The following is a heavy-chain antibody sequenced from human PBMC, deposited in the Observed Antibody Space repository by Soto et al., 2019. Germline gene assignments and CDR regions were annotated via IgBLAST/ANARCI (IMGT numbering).Heavy chain of an antibody. CDR2: IHDSGNI. CDR1: GGSISNYY. V-gene: IGHV4-59*08. D-gene: IGHD2-21*02. Sequence: SETLSLTCTVSGGSISNYYWSWIRQPPGRGLEWIGYIHDSGNINYNPSLKSRVTISVHTSKNQFSLKLSSVTAADTAVYYCARPNCAGDCNSGYGYLDVWGQGTTVTVSS. J-gene: IGHJ6*02. CDR3: ARPNCAGDCNSGYGYLDV.